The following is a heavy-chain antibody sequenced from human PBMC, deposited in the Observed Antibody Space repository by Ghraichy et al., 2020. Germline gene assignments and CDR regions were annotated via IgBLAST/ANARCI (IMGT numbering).Heavy chain of an antibody. CDR3: ARDIVVVPAAIPYYYGMDV. CDR2: IKQDGSEK. V-gene: IGHV3-7*04. J-gene: IGHJ6*02. D-gene: IGHD2-2*02. CDR1: GFTFSSYW. Sequence: GGSLRLSCAASGFTFSSYWMSWVRQAPGKGLEWVANIKQDGSEKYYVDSVKGRFTISRDNAKNSLYLQMNSLRAEDTAVYYCARDIVVVPAAIPYYYGMDVWGQGTTVTVSS.